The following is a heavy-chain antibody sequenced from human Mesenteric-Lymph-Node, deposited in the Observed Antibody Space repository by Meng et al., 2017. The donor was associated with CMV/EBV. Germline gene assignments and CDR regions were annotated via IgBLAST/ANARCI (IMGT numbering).Heavy chain of an antibody. D-gene: IGHD6-6*01. J-gene: IGHJ4*02. Sequence: SGSIFSSYTMGWVSQAPGKGLEWVSAIRGSSGNTYYADSVKGRFTISRDNFKNTLYLQMNSLRAEDTAIYFCAKDPEYSTTGAFDYWGQGTLVTVSS. V-gene: IGHV3-23*01. CDR1: GSIFSSYT. CDR3: AKDPEYSTTGAFDY. CDR2: IRGSSGNT.